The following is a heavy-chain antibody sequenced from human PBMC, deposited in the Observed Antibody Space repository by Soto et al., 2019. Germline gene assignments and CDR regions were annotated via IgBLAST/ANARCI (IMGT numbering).Heavy chain of an antibody. V-gene: IGHV3-30*18. CDR1: GFTFNTYG. CDR2: ISYDGSNK. CDR3: AKTEGPLRSWYFDL. Sequence: LRLSCAASGFTFNTYGMHWVRQAPGKGLEWVAVISYDGSNKYYADSVKGRFTISRDNSKNTLYLQMNSLRAEDTAVYYCAKTEGPLRSWYFDLWGRGTLVTVSS. J-gene: IGHJ2*01.